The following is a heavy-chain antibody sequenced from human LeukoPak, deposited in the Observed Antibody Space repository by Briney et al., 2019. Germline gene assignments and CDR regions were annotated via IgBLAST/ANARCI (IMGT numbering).Heavy chain of an antibody. V-gene: IGHV3-23*01. D-gene: IGHD1-26*01. CDR3: AKDYEPLVGVHRWGDWFDP. J-gene: IGHJ5*02. CDR1: GFNFDDYG. Sequence: GGSLRLSCAASGFNFDDYGMSWVRQAPGKGLEWVSLISGTGGSTYYADSVKGRFTIPRDNSKNTLYLQMNSLRAEDTAVYYCAKDYEPLVGVHRWGDWFDPWGQGTLVTVSS. CDR2: ISGTGGST.